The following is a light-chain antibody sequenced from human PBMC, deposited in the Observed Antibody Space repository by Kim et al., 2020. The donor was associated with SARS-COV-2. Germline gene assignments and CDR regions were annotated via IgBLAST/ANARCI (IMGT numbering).Light chain of an antibody. CDR3: HQYGSSPCT. V-gene: IGKV3-20*01. CDR2: GAS. Sequence: EIVLTQSPGTLSLSPGERATLSCRASQSVRVNYLAWYQQKPGQAPRLLIYGASSRATGIPDRFSGSGSGTDFTLTISRLEPEDFAVYHCHQYGSSPCTFGQGTKLEI. CDR1: QSVRVNY. J-gene: IGKJ2*02.